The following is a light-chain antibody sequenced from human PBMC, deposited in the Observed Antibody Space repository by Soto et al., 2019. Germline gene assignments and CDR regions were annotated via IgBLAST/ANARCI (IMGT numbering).Light chain of an antibody. CDR3: QQSYSTPMYT. J-gene: IGKJ2*01. Sequence: DIQMTQSPSSLSASVGDRVTITCRASESISNYLSWYQQKPGTAPKILIYAVSTLQSGVPSTFSGSGSGTDFTLTISSLQPEDSATYYCQQSYSTPMYTFGQGTKLQIK. V-gene: IGKV1-39*01. CDR1: ESISNY. CDR2: AVS.